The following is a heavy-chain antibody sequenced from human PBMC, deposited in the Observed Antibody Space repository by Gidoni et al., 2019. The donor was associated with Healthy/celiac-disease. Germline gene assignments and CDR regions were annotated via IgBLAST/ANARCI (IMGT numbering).Heavy chain of an antibody. D-gene: IGHD4-4*01. CDR2: INHSGST. CDR3: ARGESSLGYRY. V-gene: IGHV4-34*01. Sequence: QVQLQQWGAGLLKPSETLSLTCAVYGGSFSGYYWSWIRQPPGKGLEWIGEINHSGSTNYNPSLKSRVTISVDTSKNQFSLKLSSVTAADTAVYYCARGESSLGYRYWGQGTLVTVSS. CDR1: GGSFSGYY. J-gene: IGHJ4*02.